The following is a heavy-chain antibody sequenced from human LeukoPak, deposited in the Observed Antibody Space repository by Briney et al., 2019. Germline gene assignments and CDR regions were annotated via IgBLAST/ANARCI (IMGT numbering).Heavy chain of an antibody. D-gene: IGHD3-10*01. Sequence: SETLSLTSAVYGGSFSGYYWSWIRQPPGNGLERIGEINHSGSTIHNPSLKSRVTIPVDTSKNQFSLKLSSVTAADTAVYYCARGYGSGSPSDYWGQGTLVTVSS. J-gene: IGHJ4*02. V-gene: IGHV4-34*01. CDR2: INHSGST. CDR1: GGSFSGYY. CDR3: ARGYGSGSPSDY.